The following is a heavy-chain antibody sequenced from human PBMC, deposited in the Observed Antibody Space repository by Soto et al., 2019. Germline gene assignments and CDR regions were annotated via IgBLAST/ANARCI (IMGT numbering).Heavy chain of an antibody. V-gene: IGHV3-30*03. Sequence: GGSLRLSCAASGFTFSSYGMHWVRQAPGKGLEWVAVISYDGSNKYYADSVKGRFTISRDNSKNTLYLQMNSLRAEDTAVYYCAGNYDILTGYYHYLDYWGQGTLVTVSS. CDR2: ISYDGSNK. CDR3: AGNYDILTGYYHYLDY. D-gene: IGHD3-9*01. CDR1: GFTFSSYG. J-gene: IGHJ4*02.